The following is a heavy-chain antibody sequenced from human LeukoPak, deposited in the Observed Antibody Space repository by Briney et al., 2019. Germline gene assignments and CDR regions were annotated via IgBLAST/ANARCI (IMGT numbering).Heavy chain of an antibody. J-gene: IGHJ4*02. D-gene: IGHD5-24*01. Sequence: GGSLRLSCAASGFAFSSYGMHWVRQAPGKGLEWVAVISYDGSNKYYADSVKGRFTISRDNSKNTLYLQMNSLRAEDTAVYHCAKDHQRWLQAGLFDYWGQGTLVTVSS. V-gene: IGHV3-30*18. CDR1: GFAFSSYG. CDR2: ISYDGSNK. CDR3: AKDHQRWLQAGLFDY.